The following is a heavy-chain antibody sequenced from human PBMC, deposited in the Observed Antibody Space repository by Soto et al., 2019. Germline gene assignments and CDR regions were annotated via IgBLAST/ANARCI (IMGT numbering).Heavy chain of an antibody. CDR1: GGTFSSYA. D-gene: IGHD2-15*01. V-gene: IGHV1-69*13. Sequence: ASVKVSCKASGGTFSSYAISWVRQAPGQGLEWMGGIIPIFGTANYAQKFQGRVTITADESTSTAYMELSSLRSGDTAVYYCAKDLPLGFGYCSGGSCYSGDAFDIWGQGTMVTVSS. CDR2: IIPIFGTA. J-gene: IGHJ3*02. CDR3: AKDLPLGFGYCSGGSCYSGDAFDI.